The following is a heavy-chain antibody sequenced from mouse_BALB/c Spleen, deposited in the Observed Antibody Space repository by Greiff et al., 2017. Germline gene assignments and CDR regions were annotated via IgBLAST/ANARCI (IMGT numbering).Heavy chain of an antibody. D-gene: IGHD1-2*01. CDR3: TRSHYYGYVYFDV. CDR2: IYPGNSDT. V-gene: IGHV1-5*01. CDR1: GYTFTSYW. J-gene: IGHJ1*01. Sequence: EVKLVESGTVLARPGASVKMSCKASGYTFTSYWMHWVKQRPGQGLEWIGAIYPGNSDTSYNQKFKGKAKLTAVTSTSTAYMELSSLTNEDSAVYYCTRSHYYGYVYFDVWGAGTTVTVSS.